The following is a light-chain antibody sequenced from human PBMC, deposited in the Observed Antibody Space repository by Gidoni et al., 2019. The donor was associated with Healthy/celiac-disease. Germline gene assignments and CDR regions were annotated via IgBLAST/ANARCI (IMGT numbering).Light chain of an antibody. V-gene: IGKV1-39*01. Sequence: DIQMTQPPSSLSASVGDRVTSTCRASQSISSYLNWYQQKPGKAPKLLIYAASSLQSGVPSRFSGSGSGTDFTLTISSLQPEDFATYYCQQSYSTPPFTFXPXTKVDIK. CDR2: AAS. CDR1: QSISSY. J-gene: IGKJ3*01. CDR3: QQSYSTPPFT.